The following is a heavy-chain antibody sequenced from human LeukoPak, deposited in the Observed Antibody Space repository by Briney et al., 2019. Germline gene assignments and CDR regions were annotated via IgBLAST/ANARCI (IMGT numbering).Heavy chain of an antibody. CDR1: GFTFGNSG. Sequence: GGSLRRSCEVSGFTFGNSGMSWVRQAPGKGLEWISGISASGHYTYTADSLKGRFSISRDNSKNTLYLQMNSLRAEDTALYYCAKDGSWGDYYFYFYIDVWGKGTTVTVSS. D-gene: IGHD3-16*01. CDR2: ISASGHYT. CDR3: AKDGSWGDYYFYFYIDV. J-gene: IGHJ6*03. V-gene: IGHV3-23*01.